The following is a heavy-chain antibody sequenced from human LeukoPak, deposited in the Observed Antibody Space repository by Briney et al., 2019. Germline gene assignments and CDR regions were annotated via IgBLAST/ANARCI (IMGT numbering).Heavy chain of an antibody. V-gene: IGHV3-30-3*01. CDR3: ARVSSLLWFRGPFDY. D-gene: IGHD3-10*01. Sequence: GSLRLSCAASGFTFSSYAMHWVRQAPGKGLEWVAVISYDGSNKYYADSVKGRFTISRDNSKNTLYLQMNSLRAEDTAVYYCARVSSLLWFRGPFDYWGQGTLVTVSS. CDR2: ISYDGSNK. CDR1: GFTFSSYA. J-gene: IGHJ4*02.